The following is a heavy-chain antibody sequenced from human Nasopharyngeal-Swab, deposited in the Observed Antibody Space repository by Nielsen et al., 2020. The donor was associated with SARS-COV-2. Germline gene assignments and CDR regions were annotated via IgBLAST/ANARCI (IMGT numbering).Heavy chain of an antibody. D-gene: IGHD5-18*01. Sequence: WISQPPGKGLEWVGRIKSKTDGGTTDYAAPVKGRFTISRDDSKNTLYLQMNSLKTEDTAVYYCTTQKYSSRGYWGQGTLVTVSS. CDR3: TTQKYSSRGY. CDR2: IKSKTDGGTT. J-gene: IGHJ4*02. V-gene: IGHV3-15*01.